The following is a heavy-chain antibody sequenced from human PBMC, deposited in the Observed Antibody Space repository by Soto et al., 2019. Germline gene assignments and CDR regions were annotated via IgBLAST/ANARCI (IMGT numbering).Heavy chain of an antibody. J-gene: IGHJ6*02. CDR2: ITGNGGST. CDR3: PRGGVGATSGMDV. Sequence: EVQLVESGGDLIQPGGSLRLSCAASGFTFSNHGMHWVRQAPGKGLEYVSAITGNGGSTYYATSVKGSFTISRDNSKISLYLPMGRLRSEDMAVYYCPRGGVGATSGMDVWGRGTTVVVSS. CDR1: GFTFSNHG. D-gene: IGHD1-26*01. V-gene: IGHV3-64*01.